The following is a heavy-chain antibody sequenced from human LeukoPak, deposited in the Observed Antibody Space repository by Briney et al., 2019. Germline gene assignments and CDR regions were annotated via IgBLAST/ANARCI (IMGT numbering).Heavy chain of an antibody. CDR2: ITRGGGST. V-gene: IGHV3-23*01. CDR3: TRDHPDCRGTSCLLFDS. J-gene: IGHJ4*02. D-gene: IGHD2-2*01. CDR1: GFTFSSYA. Sequence: GGSLRLSCAASGFTFSSYAMSWVRQAPAKGREWVSTITRGGGSTYYADSVKGRFTISRDNSKDTLYLQMNSLRVEDSAVFYCTRDHPDCRGTSCLLFDSWGQGTLVTVSS.